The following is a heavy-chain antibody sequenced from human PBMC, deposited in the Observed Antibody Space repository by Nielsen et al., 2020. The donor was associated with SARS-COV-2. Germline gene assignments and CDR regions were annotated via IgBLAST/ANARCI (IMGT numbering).Heavy chain of an antibody. CDR1: GFRFTSYS. CDR3: AKEMTPGGTAYDSYYFDY. V-gene: IGHV3-30*04. D-gene: IGHD5-12*01. J-gene: IGHJ4*02. Sequence: GESLKISCAASGFRFTSYSMNWVRQAPGKGLEWLTIISADGTNDHYADSVRGRFTISRDNSKHTLYLHLNSLRPEDTARYYCAKEMTPGGTAYDSYYFDYWGQGTPVTVAS. CDR2: ISADGTND.